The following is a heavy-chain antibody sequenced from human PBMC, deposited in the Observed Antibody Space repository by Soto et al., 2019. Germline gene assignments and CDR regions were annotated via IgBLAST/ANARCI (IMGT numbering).Heavy chain of an antibody. CDR3: ARYQQWLVRFYFDF. Sequence: QVQLVESGGGVVQPGNSLRLSCAASGFTFSSYGMHWVRQAPGKGLEWVAVIWYDGSNKYYADSVKGRFTISRDNSKNTLYLQMNSLRAEDTAVYYCARYQQWLVRFYFDFWGQGTLGTVSS. CDR2: IWYDGSNK. D-gene: IGHD6-19*01. CDR1: GFTFSSYG. V-gene: IGHV3-33*01. J-gene: IGHJ4*02.